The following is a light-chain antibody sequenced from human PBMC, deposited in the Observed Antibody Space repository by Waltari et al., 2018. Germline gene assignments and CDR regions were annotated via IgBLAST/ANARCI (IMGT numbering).Light chain of an antibody. J-gene: IGKJ1*01. CDR1: QSISRF. V-gene: IGKV3-20*01. CDR2: AAS. CDR3: QNHERLPAV. Sequence: EIVLTQSPGPLSLSPGERATLPCRAIQSISRFLAWYQQKPGQAPRLLIYAASSRATGIPDRFSGSWSGTDFSLTITRLEPEDFAVYFCQNHERLPAVFGQGTKVEIK.